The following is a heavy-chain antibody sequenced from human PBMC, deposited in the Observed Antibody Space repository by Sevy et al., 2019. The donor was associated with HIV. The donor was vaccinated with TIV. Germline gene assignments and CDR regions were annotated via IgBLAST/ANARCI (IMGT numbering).Heavy chain of an antibody. CDR1: GFTFSNYV. V-gene: IGHV3-23*01. D-gene: IGHD5-12*01. J-gene: IGHJ4*02. Sequence: RGYLRLSCAASGFTFSNYVMSWVRQAPGKGLEWVSVISGSGVNTYYADSVKGRFTLSRDNSKNTLYLQMNSLRAEDTAIYYCAKGMASIEEFDYWGQGTVVFVSS. CDR3: AKGMASIEEFDY. CDR2: ISGSGVNT.